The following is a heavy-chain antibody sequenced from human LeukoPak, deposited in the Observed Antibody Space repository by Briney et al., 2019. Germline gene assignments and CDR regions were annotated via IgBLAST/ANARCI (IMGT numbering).Heavy chain of an antibody. V-gene: IGHV1-2*02. J-gene: IGHJ4*02. CDR1: GYTXTDYY. CDR2: INPKTGVT. D-gene: IGHD1-26*01. CDR3: ARDLAMYSPDLDY. Sequence: ASVKVSCKASGYTXTDYYLHWVRQAPGHGLEWMGWINPKTGVTKYAQNFQGRVTMTRDTSISTAYMEVSRLRSDDTAVFYCARDLAMYSPDLDYWGQGTLVTVSS.